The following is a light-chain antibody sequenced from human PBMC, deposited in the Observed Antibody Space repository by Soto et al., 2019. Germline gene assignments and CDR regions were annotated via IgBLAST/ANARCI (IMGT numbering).Light chain of an antibody. CDR1: NIGSKS. CDR3: QVWDSSSDHPV. J-gene: IGLJ2*01. CDR2: YDS. V-gene: IGLV3-21*04. Sequence: SYELTQPPSVSVAPGQTARITCGGTNIGSKSVHWYQQKPGQAPVLVIYYDSDRPSGIPERFSGSNSGNTATLTISRVEAGDEADYYCQVWDSSSDHPVFGGGTKVTVL.